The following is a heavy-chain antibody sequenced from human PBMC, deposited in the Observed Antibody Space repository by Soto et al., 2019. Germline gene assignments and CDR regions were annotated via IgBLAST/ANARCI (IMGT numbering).Heavy chain of an antibody. V-gene: IGHV3-48*01. J-gene: IGHJ6*03. CDR2: ISSSSSTI. D-gene: IGHD2-2*01. CDR3: ARGQYQPYDAKYQYYYYYYMDV. CDR1: GFTFSSYS. Sequence: PGGSLRLSCAASGFTFSSYSMNWVRQAPGKGLEWVSYISSSSSTIYYADSVKGRFTISRDNAKNSLYLQMNSLRAEDTAVYYSARGQYQPYDAKYQYYYYYYMDVWGKGTTVTVSS.